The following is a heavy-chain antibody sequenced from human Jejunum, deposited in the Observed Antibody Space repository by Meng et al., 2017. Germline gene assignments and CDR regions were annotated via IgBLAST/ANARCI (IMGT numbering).Heavy chain of an antibody. V-gene: IGHV1-18*01. CDR3: ARDRFGFSSTSPHDF. Sequence: QLVESGAEVKKPGVSVKVSCQASRYTFTSHGLSWVRQAPGGGLEWMGWISANTGNTNCAQTFQGRATMTTDTSTSTAYLELRNLRSDDTAVYYCARDRFGFSSTSPHDFWGQGSLVTVSS. CDR2: ISANTGNT. CDR1: RYTFTSHG. D-gene: IGHD2-2*01. J-gene: IGHJ4*02.